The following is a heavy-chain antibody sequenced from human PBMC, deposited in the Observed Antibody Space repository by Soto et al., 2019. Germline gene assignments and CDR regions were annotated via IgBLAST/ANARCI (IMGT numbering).Heavy chain of an antibody. CDR1: GVTLSSYV. D-gene: IGHD6-13*01. CDR2: IWYDGSNK. V-gene: IGHV3-33*01. Sequence: GGPLGLSCAASGVTLSSYVMHWVRQAPGKGLEWVAVIWYDGSNKYYADSVKGRFTISRDNSKNTLYLQMNSLRAEDTAVYYCARVIAADYYYYGMDVWGQGTTVTVSS. J-gene: IGHJ6*02. CDR3: ARVIAADYYYYGMDV.